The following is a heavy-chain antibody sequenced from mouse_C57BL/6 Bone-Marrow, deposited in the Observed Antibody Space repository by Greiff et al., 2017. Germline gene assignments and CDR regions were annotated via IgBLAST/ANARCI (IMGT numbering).Heavy chain of an antibody. Sequence: VKVVESGAELARPGASVKLSCKASGYTFTSYGISWVKQRPGPGLEWIGEIYPRSGNTYYNEKFKGKATLTADKSSSTAYMELRNLTSEDSAVYYCARENTTVFDYWGQGTTLTVSA. J-gene: IGHJ2*01. CDR2: IYPRSGNT. V-gene: IGHV1-81*01. CDR3: ARENTTVFDY. D-gene: IGHD1-1*01. CDR1: GYTFTSYG.